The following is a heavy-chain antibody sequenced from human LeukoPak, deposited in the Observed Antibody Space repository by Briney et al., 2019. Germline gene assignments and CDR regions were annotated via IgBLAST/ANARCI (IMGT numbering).Heavy chain of an antibody. Sequence: PGGSLRLSCAASGFTVSSNYMSWVRQAPGKGLEWVSVIYSGGSTYYADSVKGRFTISRDNSKNTLYLQMNSLRAEDTAVYYCAKDWRTMTTGDAFDIWGQGTMVTVSS. CDR3: AKDWRTMTTGDAFDI. CDR1: GFTVSSNY. J-gene: IGHJ3*02. CDR2: IYSGGST. D-gene: IGHD4-17*01. V-gene: IGHV3-53*01.